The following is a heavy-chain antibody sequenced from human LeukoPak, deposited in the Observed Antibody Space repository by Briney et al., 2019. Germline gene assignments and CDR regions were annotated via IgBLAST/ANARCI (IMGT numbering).Heavy chain of an antibody. CDR2: ISGSGGST. CDR3: ARGGPLGSY. D-gene: IGHD1-26*01. V-gene: IGHV3-23*01. J-gene: IGHJ4*02. Sequence: GGSLRLSCAASGFTFSSYAMSWVRQAPGKGLEWVSAISGSGGSTYYADSVKGRFTISRDNAENSLFLQMDSLTVEDTAVYFCARGGPLGSYWGQGTLVTVSS. CDR1: GFTFSSYA.